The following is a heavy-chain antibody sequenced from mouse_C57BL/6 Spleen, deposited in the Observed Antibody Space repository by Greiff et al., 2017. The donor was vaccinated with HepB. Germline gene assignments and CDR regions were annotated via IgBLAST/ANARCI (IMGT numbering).Heavy chain of an antibody. V-gene: IGHV5-6*01. Sequence: EVRLVESGGDLVKPGGSLKLSCAASGFTFSSYGMSWVRQTPDKRLEWVATISSGGSYTYYPDSVKGRFTISRDNAKNTLYLQMSSLKSEDTAMYYCARHSDSSYVDYWGQGTTLTVSS. J-gene: IGHJ2*01. D-gene: IGHD1-1*01. CDR3: ARHSDSSYVDY. CDR1: GFTFSSYG. CDR2: ISSGGSYT.